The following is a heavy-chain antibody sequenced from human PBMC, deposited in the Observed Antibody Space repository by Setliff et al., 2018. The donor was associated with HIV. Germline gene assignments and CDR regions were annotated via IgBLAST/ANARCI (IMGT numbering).Heavy chain of an antibody. D-gene: IGHD6-13*01. CDR1: GFTFRSYW. Sequence: GGSLRLSCEASGFTFRSYWVSWVRQAPGKGLEWVSAISGSGGSTYYADSVKGRFVISREKSKSTLYLQMNSLRAEDTAVYYCARVRPRQLVSTNPPYYFDYWGQGTLVTVSS. CDR3: ARVRPRQLVSTNPPYYFDY. CDR2: ISGSGGST. V-gene: IGHV3-23*01. J-gene: IGHJ4*02.